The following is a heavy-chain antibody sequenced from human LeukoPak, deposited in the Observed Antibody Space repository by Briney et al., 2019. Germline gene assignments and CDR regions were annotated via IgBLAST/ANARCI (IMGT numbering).Heavy chain of an antibody. CDR1: GGSVSGGNYY. CDR2: IHYSGST. V-gene: IGHV4-61*01. D-gene: IGHD1-7*01. CDR3: TRTGSTGGY. J-gene: IGHJ4*02. Sequence: SSETLSLTCTVSGGSVSGGNYYCSWIRQSPGKGLEWIGYIHYSGSTVYNPSLKSRVTMSIDTSKNQFSLNLSSATATDTAVYYCTRTGSTGGYWGQGTLVTVSS.